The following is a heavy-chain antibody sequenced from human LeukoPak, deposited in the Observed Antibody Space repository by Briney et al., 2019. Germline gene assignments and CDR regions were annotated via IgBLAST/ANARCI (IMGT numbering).Heavy chain of an antibody. J-gene: IGHJ4*02. V-gene: IGHV3-23*01. D-gene: IGHD3-10*01. Sequence: GGSLRLSCAASGFTFSSYAMSWVRQAPGKGLEWVSAISGSGGSTYYADSVKGRFTISRDNSKNTLYLQMNSLRAEDTAVYYCAKGPSRERYYYGSGSLGDYWGQGTLVTVSS. CDR3: AKGPSRERYYYGSGSLGDY. CDR1: GFTFSSYA. CDR2: ISGSGGST.